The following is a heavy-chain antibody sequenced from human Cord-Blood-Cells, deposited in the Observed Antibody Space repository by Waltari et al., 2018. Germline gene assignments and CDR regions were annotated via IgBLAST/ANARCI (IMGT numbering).Heavy chain of an antibody. J-gene: IGHJ4*02. CDR2: IYYSGST. D-gene: IGHD7-27*01. Sequence: QVQLQESGPGRVKPSQTLSLTCTVSAGPISSGDYYWSWIRQPPGKGLEWIGYIYYSGSTYYNPSLKSRVTISVDTSKNQFSLKLSSVTAADTAVYYCARVEELGNLGYWGQGTLVTVSS. V-gene: IGHV4-30-4*08. CDR3: ARVEELGNLGY. CDR1: AGPISSGDYY.